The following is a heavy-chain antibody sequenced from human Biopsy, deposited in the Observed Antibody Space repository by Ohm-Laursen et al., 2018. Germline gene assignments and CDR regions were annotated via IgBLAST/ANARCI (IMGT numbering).Heavy chain of an antibody. J-gene: IGHJ4*02. V-gene: IGHV1-18*01. D-gene: IGHD3-16*01. Sequence: ASVKVSCKASGYSFASYAISWVRQAPGQGLEWVGWISAYNGDTKYAQKVQGRVTLTTDTSTSTAYMELRSLKSDDTAVYYCARDHDTMITGGGYWGQGTLVTVSS. CDR1: GYSFASYA. CDR2: ISAYNGDT. CDR3: ARDHDTMITGGGY.